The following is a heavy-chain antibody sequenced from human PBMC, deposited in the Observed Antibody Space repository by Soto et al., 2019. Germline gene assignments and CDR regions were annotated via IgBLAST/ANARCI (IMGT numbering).Heavy chain of an antibody. V-gene: IGHV3-23*01. CDR3: AKAPYYYGSGSYLIFDY. D-gene: IGHD3-10*01. J-gene: IGHJ4*02. CDR1: GFTFSSYA. Sequence: PGGSLRLSCAASGFTFSSYAMSWVRQAPGKGLEWVSAISGSGGSTYYADSVKGRFTISRDNSKNTLYLQMNSLRAEDTAVYYFAKAPYYYGSGSYLIFDYWGQGTLVTVSS. CDR2: ISGSGGST.